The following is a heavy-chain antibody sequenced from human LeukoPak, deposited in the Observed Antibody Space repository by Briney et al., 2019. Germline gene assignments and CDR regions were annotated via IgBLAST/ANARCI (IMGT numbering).Heavy chain of an antibody. Sequence: GGSLRLSCAASGYTFSSYSMDWVLQAPGKGLEWVSSISSSSSYIYYADSVKGRFTISRDDAKNSLYLQMNSLRAEDTAVYYCARTEYGGYSLDYWGQGTLVTVSS. CDR2: ISSSSSYI. D-gene: IGHD4/OR15-4a*01. CDR3: ARTEYGGYSLDY. J-gene: IGHJ4*02. CDR1: GYTFSSYS. V-gene: IGHV3-21*01.